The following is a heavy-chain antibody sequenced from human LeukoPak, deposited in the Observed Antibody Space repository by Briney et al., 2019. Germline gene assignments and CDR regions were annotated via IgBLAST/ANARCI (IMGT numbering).Heavy chain of an antibody. V-gene: IGHV3-53*01. J-gene: IGHJ6*03. Sequence: PGGSLRLSCAASGFTVSSNYMSWVRQAPGKGLGWVSVIYSGGSTYYADSVKGRFTISRDNSKNTLYLQMNSLRAEDTAVYYCARAGYSGYYYYMDVWGKGTTVTISS. CDR3: ARAGYSGYYYYMDV. CDR1: GFTVSSNY. D-gene: IGHD5-18*01. CDR2: IYSGGST.